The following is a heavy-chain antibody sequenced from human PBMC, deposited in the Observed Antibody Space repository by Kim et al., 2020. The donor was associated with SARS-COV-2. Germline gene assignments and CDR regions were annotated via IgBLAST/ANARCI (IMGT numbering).Heavy chain of an antibody. CDR3: ARSPWTDSFDL. Sequence: GGSLRLSCTTSGFTFGDFAMSWFRQAPGKGLEWISFIRSNDYGATREDAASVKGRFTMSRDDSKGVAYLLMDSLTTEDTAVYYCARSPWTDSFDLWGQGT. CDR1: GFTFGDFA. J-gene: IGHJ3*01. CDR2: IRSNDYGATR. V-gene: IGHV3-49*03. D-gene: IGHD5-12*01.